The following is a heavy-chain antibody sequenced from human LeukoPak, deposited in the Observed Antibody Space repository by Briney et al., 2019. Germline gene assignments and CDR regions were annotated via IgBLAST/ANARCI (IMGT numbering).Heavy chain of an antibody. CDR3: ARGLHYGSGSHGGPSDY. CDR2: IIPILGIA. CDR1: GGTFSSYA. Sequence: GASVKVSCKASGGTFSSYAINWVRQAPGQGLEWMGRIIPILGIANYAQKFQGRVTITADKSTSTAYMELSSLRSEDTAVYYCARGLHYGSGSHGGPSDYWGQGTLVTVSS. V-gene: IGHV1-69*04. D-gene: IGHD3-10*01. J-gene: IGHJ4*02.